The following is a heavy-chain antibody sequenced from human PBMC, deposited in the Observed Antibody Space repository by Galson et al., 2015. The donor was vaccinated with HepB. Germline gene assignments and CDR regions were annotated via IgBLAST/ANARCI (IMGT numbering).Heavy chain of an antibody. V-gene: IGHV3-30*18. CDR1: GFTFSSYG. D-gene: IGHD3-22*01. CDR2: ISYDGSNK. J-gene: IGHJ3*02. Sequence: SLRLSCAASGFTFSSYGLHWVRQAPGKGLEWVAVISYDGSNKYYADSVKGRFTISRDNSKNTLYLQMNSLRAEDTAVYYCAKALYYYDSSGYYDSHAFDIWGQGTMVTVSS. CDR3: AKALYYYDSSGYYDSHAFDI.